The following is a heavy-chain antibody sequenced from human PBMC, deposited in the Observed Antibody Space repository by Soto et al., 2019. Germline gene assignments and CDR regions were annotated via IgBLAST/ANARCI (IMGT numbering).Heavy chain of an antibody. V-gene: IGHV5-51*01. D-gene: IGHD6-19*01. CDR3: ARLSSGYSVNGNWFDP. CDR2: IYPGDSDT. J-gene: IGHJ5*02. CDR1: GYSFTSYW. Sequence: GESLKISCKGSGYSFTSYWIGWVRQMPGKGLEWMGIIYPGDSDTRYSPSFQGQVNISDDKSISPAYLQWSSLKASDSAMYYCARLSSGYSVNGNWFDPWGQGTLVTVSS.